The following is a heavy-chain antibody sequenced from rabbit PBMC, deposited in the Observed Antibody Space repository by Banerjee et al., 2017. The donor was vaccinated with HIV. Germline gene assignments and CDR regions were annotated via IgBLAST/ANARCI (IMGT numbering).Heavy chain of an antibody. V-gene: IGHV1S40*01. Sequence: QSLEESGGDLVKPGASLTLTCTASGFSFSGSYYMCWVRQAPGKGLEWIACIYPDYGSTDYASWVNGRFTISLDNAQNTLYLQMTSLTAADTATYFCARDLAAVTGWNFGLWGQGTLVTVS. D-gene: IGHD7-1*01. CDR1: GFSFSGSYY. CDR3: ARDLAAVTGWNFGL. J-gene: IGHJ4*01. CDR2: IYPDYGST.